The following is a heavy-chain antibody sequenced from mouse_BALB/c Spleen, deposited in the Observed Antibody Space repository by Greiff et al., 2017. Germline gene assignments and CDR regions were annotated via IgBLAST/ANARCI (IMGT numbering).Heavy chain of an antibody. J-gene: IGHJ4*01. V-gene: IGHV1S34*01. D-gene: IGHD4-1*01. CDR1: GYSFTGYY. CDR3: ARERGLTGGAMDY. CDR2: ISCYNGAT. Sequence: LVKTGASVKISCKASGYSFTGYYMHWVKQSHGKSLEWIGYISCYNGATSYNQKFKGKATFTVETSSSTAYMQFNSLTSEDSAVYYCARERGLTGGAMDYWGQGTSVTVSS.